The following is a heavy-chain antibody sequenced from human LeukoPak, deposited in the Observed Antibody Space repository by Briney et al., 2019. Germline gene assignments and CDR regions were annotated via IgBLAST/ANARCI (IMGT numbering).Heavy chain of an antibody. J-gene: IGHJ6*03. CDR1: GYTFTSSD. Sequence: SVKVSCKASGYTFTSSDINWVRQAPGQGLEWMGGIIPIFGTANYAQKFQGRVTMTRDTSTSTVYMELSSLRSEDTAVYYCARGPSITMVRGGQWYYYMDVWGKGTTVTISS. D-gene: IGHD3-10*01. V-gene: IGHV1-69*05. CDR2: IIPIFGTA. CDR3: ARGPSITMVRGGQWYYYMDV.